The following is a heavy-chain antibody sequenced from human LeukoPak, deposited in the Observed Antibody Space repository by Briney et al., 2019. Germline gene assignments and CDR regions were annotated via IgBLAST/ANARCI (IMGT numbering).Heavy chain of an antibody. CDR1: GFTFSNYS. D-gene: IGHD3-22*01. Sequence: GGSLRLSCAASGFTFSNYSMNWVRQAPGKGLEWVSSISSSSSYIYYADSVKGRFTISRDNAKNSLYLQMNSLRAEDTAVYYCATYSSGYYLEAWGQGTLVTVSS. CDR2: ISSSSSYI. J-gene: IGHJ5*02. V-gene: IGHV3-21*01. CDR3: ATYSSGYYLEA.